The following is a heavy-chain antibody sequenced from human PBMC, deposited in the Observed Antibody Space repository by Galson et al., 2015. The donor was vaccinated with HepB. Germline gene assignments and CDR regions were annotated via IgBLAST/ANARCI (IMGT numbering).Heavy chain of an antibody. Sequence: QSGAEVKKPGEFLRISCKGSGYRFTGYWIGWVRQMPGKGLEWMGMIYPGDSVTRYSPSFEGQISISDDKSISTAYLQWSSLKAADTAIYYCARIHHYGLVYYGMDVWGQGTTVTVSS. V-gene: IGHV5-51*01. J-gene: IGHJ6*02. CDR2: IYPGDSVT. D-gene: IGHD4-17*01. CDR1: GYRFTGYW. CDR3: ARIHHYGLVYYGMDV.